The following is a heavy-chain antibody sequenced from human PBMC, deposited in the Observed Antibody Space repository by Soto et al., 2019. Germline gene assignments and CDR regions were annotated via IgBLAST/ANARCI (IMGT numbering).Heavy chain of an antibody. V-gene: IGHV3-23*01. CDR1: GFTFSSYA. J-gene: IGHJ6*02. D-gene: IGHD4-4*01. CDR2: ISGSGGRT. Sequence: PGGSLRLSCAVSGFTFSSYAMSWVRQAPGKGLEWVSAISGSGGRTYYADSVKGRFTISRDNSKNTVYLQMNSLRAEDTAVYYCAKTVTTAGFYYGMDVWGRGTTVTVSS. CDR3: AKTVTTAGFYYGMDV.